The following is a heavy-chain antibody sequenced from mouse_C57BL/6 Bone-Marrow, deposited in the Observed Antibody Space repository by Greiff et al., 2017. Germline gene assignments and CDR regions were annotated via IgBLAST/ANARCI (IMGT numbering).Heavy chain of an antibody. J-gene: IGHJ2*01. D-gene: IGHD1-1*01. CDR1: GYTFTDYY. Sequence: QVQLQQSGAELARPGASVKLSCKASGYTFTDYYINWVKQRTGQGLEWIGGIYPGSGNTYYNEKFKGKATLPADKSSRTAYMQLSSLTSEDSAVYCCARGTTEVATDYGGQGTTLTVSS. CDR2: IYPGSGNT. CDR3: ARGTTEVATDY. V-gene: IGHV1-76*01.